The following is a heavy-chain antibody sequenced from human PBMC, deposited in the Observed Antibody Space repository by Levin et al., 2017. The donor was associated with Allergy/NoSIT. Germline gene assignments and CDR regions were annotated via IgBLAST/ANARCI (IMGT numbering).Heavy chain of an antibody. V-gene: IGHV1-2*02. CDR3: ARDQGKDAFDI. Sequence: GESLKISCKASGYTFTGYYMHWVRQAPGQGLEWMGWINPNSGGTNYAQKFQGRVTMTRDTSISTAYMELSRLRSDDTAVYYCARDQGKDAFDIWGQGTMVTVSS. CDR2: INPNSGGT. CDR1: GYTFTGYY. J-gene: IGHJ3*02.